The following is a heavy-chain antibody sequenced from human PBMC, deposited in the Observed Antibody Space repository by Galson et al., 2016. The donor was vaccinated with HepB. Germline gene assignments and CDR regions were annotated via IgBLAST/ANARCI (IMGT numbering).Heavy chain of an antibody. CDR2: IYSGGST. CDR3: ARNVPVTTNGY. V-gene: IGHV3-66*02. J-gene: IGHJ4*02. Sequence: SLRLSCAASGVTVSNNYMTWVRQAPGKGLEFVSSIYSGGSTYYADSVKGRFTISRDSSTNTVYLQMNSLRAEDTAVYYCARNVPVTTNGYWGRGTLVAVSS. CDR1: GVTVSNNY. D-gene: IGHD4-11*01.